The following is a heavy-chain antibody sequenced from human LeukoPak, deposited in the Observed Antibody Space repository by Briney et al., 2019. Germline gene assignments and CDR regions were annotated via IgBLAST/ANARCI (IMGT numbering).Heavy chain of an antibody. CDR2: IYTSEST. D-gene: IGHD2-15*01. CDR1: GGSISSYY. Sequence: SETLSLTCTVSGGSISSYYWSWIRQPPGKGLEWIGYIYTSESTNYNPSLKSRVTISVDTSKNQFSLKLSSVTAADTAVYYCARWGVARNRGAFDYWGQGTLVTVSS. CDR3: ARWGVARNRGAFDY. V-gene: IGHV4-4*09. J-gene: IGHJ4*02.